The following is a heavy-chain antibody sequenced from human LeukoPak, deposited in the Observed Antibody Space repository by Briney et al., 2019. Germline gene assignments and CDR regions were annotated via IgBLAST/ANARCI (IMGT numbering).Heavy chain of an antibody. V-gene: IGHV1-69*06. Sequence: ASVKVSCKASGGTFSSYAISWVRQAPGQGLEWMGGIIPIFGTPNYAQKFQGRVTITADKSTSTAYMELSSLRSEDTAVYYCARVSDYGDYYFDYWGQGTLVTVSS. CDR3: ARVSDYGDYYFDY. CDR1: GGTFSSYA. CDR2: IIPIFGTP. J-gene: IGHJ4*02. D-gene: IGHD4-17*01.